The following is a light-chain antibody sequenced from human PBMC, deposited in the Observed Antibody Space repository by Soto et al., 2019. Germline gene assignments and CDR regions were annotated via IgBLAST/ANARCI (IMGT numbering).Light chain of an antibody. CDR3: QQYHNWPIT. CDR2: DAS. Sequence: EIVMTQSASTLSVSPGGRATLSCGASQSVSSNLAWHQQKPGQAPRILMYDASTRATGIPARFSGSGSGTEFNLTISSLQSEDFAVYYCQQYHNWPITFGQGTRLEIK. J-gene: IGKJ5*01. V-gene: IGKV3-15*01. CDR1: QSVSSN.